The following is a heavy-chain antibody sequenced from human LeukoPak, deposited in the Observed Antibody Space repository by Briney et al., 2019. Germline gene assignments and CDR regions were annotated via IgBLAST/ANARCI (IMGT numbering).Heavy chain of an antibody. CDR2: ISSTSSYT. V-gene: IGHV3-11*05. Sequence: GGSLRPSCAASGFTFSDYYMNWIRQAPGKGLEWVSYISSTSSYTNYADSVKGRFTISRDNAKNSLYLQLNSLRAEDTAVYYCARENGTSTTFHYWGQGTLVTVSS. J-gene: IGHJ4*02. CDR3: ARENGTSTTFHY. D-gene: IGHD2-2*01. CDR1: GFTFSDYY.